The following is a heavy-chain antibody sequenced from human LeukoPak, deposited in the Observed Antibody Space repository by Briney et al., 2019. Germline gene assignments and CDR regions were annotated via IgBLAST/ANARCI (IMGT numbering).Heavy chain of an antibody. CDR1: GFAFSDFW. J-gene: IGHJ4*02. CDR2: IRHDGNAK. D-gene: IGHD2-15*01. Sequence: GGSLRLSCAASGFAFSDFWMSWVRQAPGKGLEWVANIRHDGNAKNYVPSVRGRFTISRDNAKNSLYPQMNSLTVEDTAVYYCATSHDSAGNDWGQGTLVTVSS. V-gene: IGHV3-7*01. CDR3: ATSHDSAGND.